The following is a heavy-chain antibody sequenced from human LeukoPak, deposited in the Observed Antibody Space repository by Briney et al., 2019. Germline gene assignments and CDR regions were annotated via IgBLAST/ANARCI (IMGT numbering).Heavy chain of an antibody. CDR3: ARASSGWNKDFDY. CDR1: GGSFSGYY. J-gene: IGHJ4*02. Sequence: SETLSLTCAVYGGSFSGYYWSWIRQPPGRGRRGIGEINHSGSTNYNPSLKSRVTISVDTSKNQFSLKLSSVTAADTAVYYCARASSGWNKDFDYWGQGTLVTVSS. CDR2: INHSGST. V-gene: IGHV4-34*01. D-gene: IGHD6-19*01.